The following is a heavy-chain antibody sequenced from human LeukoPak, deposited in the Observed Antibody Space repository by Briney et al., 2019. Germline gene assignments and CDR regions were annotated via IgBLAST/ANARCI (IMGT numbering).Heavy chain of an antibody. CDR1: GYTFTSYY. J-gene: IGHJ4*02. V-gene: IGHV1-46*01. CDR2: INTSSGST. Sequence: GASVKVSCKASGYTFTSYYMHSVRQAPGQGLEWMGIINTSSGSTSYAQKFQGRVTMTRDMSTSTVYMVRSSMRSEDTAVYYCARYYYDSSGYYYGRFDYWGQGTLVTVSS. D-gene: IGHD3-22*01. CDR3: ARYYYDSSGYYYGRFDY.